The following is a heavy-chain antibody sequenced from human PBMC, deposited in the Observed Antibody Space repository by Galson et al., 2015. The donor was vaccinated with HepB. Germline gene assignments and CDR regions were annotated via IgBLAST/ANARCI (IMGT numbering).Heavy chain of an antibody. CDR3: AITLAYCGGDCYSRSRDY. CDR2: IDPSDSYT. D-gene: IGHD2-21*01. J-gene: IGHJ4*02. Sequence: QSGAEVKKPGESLRISCKGSGYSFTSYWISWVRQMPGKGLEWMGRIDPSDSYTNYSPSFQGHVTISADKSISTAYLQWSSLKASDTAMYYCAITLAYCGGDCYSRSRDYWGQGTLVTVSS. CDR1: GYSFTSYW. V-gene: IGHV5-10-1*01.